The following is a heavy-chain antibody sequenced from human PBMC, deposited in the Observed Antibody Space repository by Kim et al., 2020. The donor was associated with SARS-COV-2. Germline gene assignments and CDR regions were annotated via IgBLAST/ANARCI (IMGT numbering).Heavy chain of an antibody. D-gene: IGHD2-21*02. V-gene: IGHV3-74*01. Sequence: GGSLRLSCAASGFTFSSYWMHWVRQAPGKGLVWVSRINSDGSSTSYADSVKGRFTISRDNAKNTLYLQMNSLRAEDTAVYYCARVPLNCGGDHCPAHSYGMDVWGQGTTVTVSS. J-gene: IGHJ6*02. CDR3: ARVPLNCGGDHCPAHSYGMDV. CDR1: GFTFSSYW. CDR2: INSDGSST.